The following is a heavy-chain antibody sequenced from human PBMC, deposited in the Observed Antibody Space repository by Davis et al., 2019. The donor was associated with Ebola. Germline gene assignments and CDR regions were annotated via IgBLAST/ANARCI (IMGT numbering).Heavy chain of an antibody. CDR2: ISYDGSNK. Sequence: GESLKISCAASGFTFSSYAMHWVRQAPGKGLEWVAVISYDGSNKYYADSVKGRFTISRDNSKNTLYLQMNSLRAEDTAVYYCARGLASGSHSRAFDYWGQGTLVTVSS. D-gene: IGHD1-26*01. V-gene: IGHV3-30-3*01. CDR3: ARGLASGSHSRAFDY. J-gene: IGHJ4*02. CDR1: GFTFSSYA.